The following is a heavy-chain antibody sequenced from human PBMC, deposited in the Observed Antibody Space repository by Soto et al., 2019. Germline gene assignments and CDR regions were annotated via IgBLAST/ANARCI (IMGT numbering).Heavy chain of an antibody. Sequence: SETLSLTCTVSGGSVSSGSYYWSWIRQPPGKGLEWIGYIYYSGSTNYNPSLKSRVTISVDTSKNQFSLKLSSVTAADTAVYYCARPGFYSGSGSPFRGMDVWGQGTTVTVSS. V-gene: IGHV4-61*01. CDR3: ARPGFYSGSGSPFRGMDV. CDR2: IYYSGST. J-gene: IGHJ6*02. CDR1: GGSVSSGSYY. D-gene: IGHD3-10*01.